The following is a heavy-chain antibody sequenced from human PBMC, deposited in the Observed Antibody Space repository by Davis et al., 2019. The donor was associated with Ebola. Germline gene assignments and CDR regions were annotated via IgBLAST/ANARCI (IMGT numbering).Heavy chain of an antibody. Sequence: AASVKVSCKASGYTFTNYGITWVRQAPGQGLEWMGWINPHNGNTNYAQNVQGRVTMTTDTSTSTAYMEVGILRSDDTAVYYCARGERWFGEPYFDYWGQGTLVTVSS. CDR2: INPHNGNT. CDR3: ARGERWFGEPYFDY. D-gene: IGHD3-10*01. J-gene: IGHJ4*02. CDR1: GYTFTNYG. V-gene: IGHV1-18*04.